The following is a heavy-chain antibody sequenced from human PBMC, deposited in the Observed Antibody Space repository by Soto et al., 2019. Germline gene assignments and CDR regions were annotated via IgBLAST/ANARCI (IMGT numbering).Heavy chain of an antibody. Sequence: SETLSLTCAVYGGSFSGYYWSWIRQPPGKGLEWIGEINHSGSTNYNPSLKSRVTISVDTSKNQFSLKLSSVTAADTAVYYCARGHDSSGYYYVPYWGQGTLVTVFS. D-gene: IGHD3-22*01. CDR1: GGSFSGYY. CDR2: INHSGST. V-gene: IGHV4-34*01. CDR3: ARGHDSSGYYYVPY. J-gene: IGHJ4*02.